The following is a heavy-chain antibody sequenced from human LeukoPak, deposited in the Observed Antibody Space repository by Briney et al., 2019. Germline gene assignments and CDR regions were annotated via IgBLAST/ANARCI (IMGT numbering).Heavy chain of an antibody. D-gene: IGHD1-26*01. CDR3: ARDRQVRSGSYPEFFDY. V-gene: IGHV3-48*04. CDR1: GFTFSSYG. CDR2: ISTSGTTI. Sequence: PGRSLRLSCAASGFTFSSYGMNWVRQAPGKGLEWVSYISTSGTTIYYADSVKGRFTISRDNAKNSLYLQMNSLRAEDTAVYYCARDRQVRSGSYPEFFDYWGQGTLVTVSS. J-gene: IGHJ4*02.